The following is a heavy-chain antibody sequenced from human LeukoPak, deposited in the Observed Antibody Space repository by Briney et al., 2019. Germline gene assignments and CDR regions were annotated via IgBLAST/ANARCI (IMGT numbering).Heavy chain of an antibody. Sequence: SETLSLTCTVSGGSISSSSYYWGWIRQPPGKGLEWIGSIYYSGSTYYNPSLKSRVTISVDTSKNQFSLKLSSVTAADTAVYYCARGGGIAAAGQNWFDPWGQGTLVTVS. J-gene: IGHJ5*02. V-gene: IGHV4-39*07. CDR3: ARGGGIAAAGQNWFDP. CDR2: IYYSGST. D-gene: IGHD6-13*01. CDR1: GGSISSSSYY.